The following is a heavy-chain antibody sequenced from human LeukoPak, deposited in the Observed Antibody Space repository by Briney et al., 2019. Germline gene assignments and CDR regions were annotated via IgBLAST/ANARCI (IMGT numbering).Heavy chain of an antibody. CDR1: GYTFTGQY. J-gene: IGHJ4*02. CDR3: ATGSGTYSPDY. D-gene: IGHD3-10*01. V-gene: IGHV1-2*02. CDR2: ITPNSGGA. Sequence: ASVKVSCKASGYTFTGQYLHWVRQAPGQGLEWMGWITPNSGGANYAQKFQGRVTMTRDTSISTAYMELSRLRSDDTAIYYCATGSGTYSPDYWGQGTLVTVSS.